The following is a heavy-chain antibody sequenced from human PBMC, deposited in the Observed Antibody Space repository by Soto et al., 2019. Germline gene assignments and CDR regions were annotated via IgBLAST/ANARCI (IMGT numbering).Heavy chain of an antibody. CDR3: ARPHSDFWSGSEY. D-gene: IGHD3-3*01. CDR1: GGSISSGDYY. J-gene: IGHJ4*02. Sequence: SETLSLTCTVSGGSISSGDYYWSWIRQPPGKGLEWIGYIYYSGSTYYNPSLKSRVTISVDTSKNQFSLKVTSVTADDTARYCCARPHSDFWSGSEYWGQGTLVTVSS. V-gene: IGHV4-30-4*01. CDR2: IYYSGST.